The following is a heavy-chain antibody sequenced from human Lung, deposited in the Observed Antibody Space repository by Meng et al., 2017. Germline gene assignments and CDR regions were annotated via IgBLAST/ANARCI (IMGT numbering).Heavy chain of an antibody. CDR1: GGSFSDYY. CDR3: ARGPTTMAHDFDY. J-gene: IGHJ4*02. CDR2: INHSGST. V-gene: IGHV4-34*01. D-gene: IGHD4-11*01. Sequence: QGHLQHWGEGLLKPSETLSLTCVVSGGSFSDYYWSWIRQPPGKGLEWIGEINHSGSTNYNPSLESRATISVDTSQNNLSLKLSSVTAADSAVYYCARGPTTMAHDFDYWGQGTLVTVSS.